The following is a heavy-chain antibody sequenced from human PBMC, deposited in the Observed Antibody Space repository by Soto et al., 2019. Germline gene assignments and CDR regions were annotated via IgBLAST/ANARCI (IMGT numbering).Heavy chain of an antibody. D-gene: IGHD5-12*01. Sequence: SVKVSCKASGYTFTGYYMHWVRQAPVQGLEWMGWINPNSGGTNYAQKFQGWVTMTRDTSISTAYMELSRLRSDDTAVYYCARGGDGYNSHYYYGMDVWGQGTTVTVSS. CDR1: GYTFTGYY. J-gene: IGHJ6*02. CDR3: ARGGDGYNSHYYYGMDV. V-gene: IGHV1-2*04. CDR2: INPNSGGT.